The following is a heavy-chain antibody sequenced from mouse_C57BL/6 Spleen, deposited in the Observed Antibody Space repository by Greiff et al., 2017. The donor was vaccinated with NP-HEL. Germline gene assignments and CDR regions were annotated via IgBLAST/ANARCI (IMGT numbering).Heavy chain of an antibody. V-gene: IGHV2-2*01. CDR1: GFSLTSYG. J-gene: IGHJ4*01. D-gene: IGHD3-2*02. CDR3: ASETAQAKTMDY. Sequence: VQLKESGPGLVQPSQSLSITCTVSGFSLTSYGVHWVRQSPGKGLEWLGVIWSGGSTDYNAAFISRLSISKDNSKSQVFFKMNSLQADDTAIYYCASETAQAKTMDYWGQGTSVTVSS. CDR2: IWSGGST.